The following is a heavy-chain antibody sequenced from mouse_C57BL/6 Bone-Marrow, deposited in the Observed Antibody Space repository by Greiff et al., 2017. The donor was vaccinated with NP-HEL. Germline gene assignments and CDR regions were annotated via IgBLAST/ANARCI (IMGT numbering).Heavy chain of an antibody. CDR3: ATLYYGKRFAY. CDR1: GFSLTSYG. V-gene: IGHV2-6*01. J-gene: IGHJ3*01. CDR2: IWGVGST. D-gene: IGHD2-1*01. Sequence: VKLVESGPGLVAPSQSLSITCTVSGFSLTSYGVDWVRQSPGKGLEWLGVIWGVGSTNYNSALKSRLSISKDNSKSQVFLKMNSLQTDDTAMYYCATLYYGKRFAYWGQGTLVTVSA.